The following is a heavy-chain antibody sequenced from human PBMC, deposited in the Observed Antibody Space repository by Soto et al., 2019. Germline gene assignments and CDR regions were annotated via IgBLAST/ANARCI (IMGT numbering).Heavy chain of an antibody. CDR3: ARYWHSYSLNYYRGMDV. CDR2: ICPADSDT. Sequence: GESLKISCKGSGYNFATDWIGWVRQMPGKGLECMGIICPADSDTRYSPPFQGQVTISADKSISTAYLQWSSLKASDTAMYYCARYWHSYSLNYYRGMDVWGQGTTVTVSS. J-gene: IGHJ6*02. V-gene: IGHV5-51*01. D-gene: IGHD5-18*01. CDR1: GYNFATDW.